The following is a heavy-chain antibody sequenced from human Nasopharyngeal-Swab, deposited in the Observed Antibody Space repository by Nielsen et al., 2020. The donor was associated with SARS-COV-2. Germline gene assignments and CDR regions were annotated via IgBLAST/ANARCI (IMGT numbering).Heavy chain of an antibody. D-gene: IGHD1-14*01. V-gene: IGHV4-34*01. CDR1: GGFFSGYY. CDR3: AREPERVVLVRGGPACYMDV. CDR2: INHSGST. Sequence: SEPLSLTCAVYGGFFSGYYWSWIRQPPGKGLEWIGEINHSGSTNYNPSLKSRVTISVDTSKNQFSLKLSSAAAADTAVYYCAREPERVVLVRGGPACYMDVWGKGTTVTVSS. J-gene: IGHJ6*03.